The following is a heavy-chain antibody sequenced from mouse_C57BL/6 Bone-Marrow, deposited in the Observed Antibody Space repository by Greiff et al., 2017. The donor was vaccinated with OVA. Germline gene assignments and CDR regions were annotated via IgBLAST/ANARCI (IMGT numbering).Heavy chain of an antibody. CDR3: ARKIGDYYGSSYDY. CDR2: INPNNGGT. D-gene: IGHD1-1*01. J-gene: IGHJ2*01. V-gene: IGHV1-26*01. Sequence: EVQLQQSGPELVKPGASVKISCKASGYTFTDYYMNWVKQSHGKSLEWIGDINPNNGGTSYNQKFKGKATLTVDKSSSTAYMELRSLTSEDSAVYYCARKIGDYYGSSYDYWGQGTTLTVSS. CDR1: GYTFTDYY.